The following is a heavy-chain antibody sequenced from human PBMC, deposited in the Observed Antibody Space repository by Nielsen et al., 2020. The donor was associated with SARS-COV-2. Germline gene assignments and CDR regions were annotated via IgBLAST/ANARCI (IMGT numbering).Heavy chain of an antibody. CDR1: GFTFDDYA. CDR2: ISWNSGNI. V-gene: IGHV3-9*01. J-gene: IGHJ4*02. D-gene: IGHD3-10*01. Sequence: GGSLRLSCAASGFTFDDYAMHWVRQAPGKGLEWVSGISWNSGNIGYADSVKGRFTISRDNAKNSLYLQMNSLRADDTALYYCAKDLYSTYYYGSGSYKNWGQGTLVTVSS. CDR3: AKDLYSTYYYGSGSYKN.